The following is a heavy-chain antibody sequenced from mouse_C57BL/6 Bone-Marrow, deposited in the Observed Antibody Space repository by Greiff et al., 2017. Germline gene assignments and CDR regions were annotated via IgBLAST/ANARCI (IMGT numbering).Heavy chain of an antibody. CDR1: GYTFTSYW. Sequence: QVQLQQPGAELVRPGSSVKLSCKASGYTFTSYWMAWVKQRPGQGLEWIGNIYPSDSETHYNQKFKDKATLTVDKSSSTAYMQLSSLPSEDSAVYYCARGYYGSIDYWGQGTTLTVSS. J-gene: IGHJ2*01. CDR2: IYPSDSET. CDR3: ARGYYGSIDY. D-gene: IGHD1-1*01. V-gene: IGHV1-61*01.